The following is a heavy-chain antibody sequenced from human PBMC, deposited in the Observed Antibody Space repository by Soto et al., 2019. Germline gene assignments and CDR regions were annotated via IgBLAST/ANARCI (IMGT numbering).Heavy chain of an antibody. J-gene: IGHJ4*02. V-gene: IGHV3-48*02. D-gene: IGHD6-19*01. CDR2: ISSSSSTI. CDR3: ARGSSGGANFDY. CDR1: GFTFSSYS. Sequence: PGGSLRLSCAASGFTFSSYSMNWVRQAPGEGLEWVSYISSSSSTIYYADSVKGRFTISRDNSKNSLSPQLNSLSDEDTAVYYCARGSSGGANFDYWGRGT.